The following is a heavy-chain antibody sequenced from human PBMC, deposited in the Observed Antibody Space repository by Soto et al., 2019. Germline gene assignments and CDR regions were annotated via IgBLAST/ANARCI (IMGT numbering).Heavy chain of an antibody. J-gene: IGHJ5*02. CDR2: ISGSGGST. CDR3: AKVSQHSSGRWFDP. Sequence: GGSLRLSCAASGFTLSSYAMSWVRQAPGKGLEWVSAISGSGGSTYYADSVKGRFTISRDNSKNTLYLQMNSLRAEDTAVYYCAKVSQHSSGRWFDPWGQGTLVTVSS. D-gene: IGHD6-19*01. V-gene: IGHV3-23*01. CDR1: GFTLSSYA.